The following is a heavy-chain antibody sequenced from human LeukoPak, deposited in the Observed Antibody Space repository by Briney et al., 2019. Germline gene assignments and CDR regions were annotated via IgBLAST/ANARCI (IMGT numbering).Heavy chain of an antibody. Sequence: GESLKISCKGSGYSFTSYWIGWVRQMPGKGLEWMGIIYPGDSDTRYSPSFQGQVTISADKSISTAYLQWSSLKASDTAMYYCARHAIFGVVISPFDYWGQGTLVTVSS. CDR3: ARHAIFGVVISPFDY. D-gene: IGHD3-3*01. J-gene: IGHJ4*02. V-gene: IGHV5-51*01. CDR1: GYSFTSYW. CDR2: IYPGDSDT.